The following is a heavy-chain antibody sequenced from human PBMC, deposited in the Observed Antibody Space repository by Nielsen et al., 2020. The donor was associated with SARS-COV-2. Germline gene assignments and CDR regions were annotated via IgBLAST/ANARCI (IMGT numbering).Heavy chain of an antibody. J-gene: IGHJ6*02. CDR3: ARDPRYRSGV. D-gene: IGHD6-25*01. CDR1: GFVVSDTN. Sequence: GESLKISCVASGFVVSDTNMNWVRQAPGKGLECVSIIYSGGTTYYVDSVKGRFTISRDNSKNTMYLQMNSLRAEDTAVYYCARDPRYRSGVWGQGTTVTVSS. V-gene: IGHV3-53*01. CDR2: IYSGGTT.